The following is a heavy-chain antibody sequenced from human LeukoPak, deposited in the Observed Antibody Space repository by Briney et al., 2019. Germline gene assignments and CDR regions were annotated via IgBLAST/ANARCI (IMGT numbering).Heavy chain of an antibody. CDR2: YYSGSDR. Sequence: GRSLRLSCTASGFTVSSNYMSWVRQAPGKGLEWVSVYYSGSDRYHADSVKGRVTVSGDNSKNTLFLQMNSLRVEDTAVYYCARKVYGDPWYFDLWGRGTLVTVSS. D-gene: IGHD4-17*01. V-gene: IGHV3-53*01. CDR3: ARKVYGDPWYFDL. J-gene: IGHJ2*01. CDR1: GFTVSSNY.